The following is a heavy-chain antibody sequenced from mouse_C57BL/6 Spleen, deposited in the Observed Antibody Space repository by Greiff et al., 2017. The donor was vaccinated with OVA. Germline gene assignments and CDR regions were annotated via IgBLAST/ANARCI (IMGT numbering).Heavy chain of an antibody. D-gene: IGHD1-1*01. CDR2: FNPSSGYT. CDR1: GYTFTSYW. Sequence: VQLQQSGAELAKPGASVKLSCKASGYTFTSYWMHWLKRRPGRDLEWIGYFNPSSGYTKYNQKFKNKTTLTPDNSSSTAYMQLSSLTYEDSTVDYGARGYYGSSPYYAMDYWGQGTSVTVSA. CDR3: ARGYYGSSPYYAMDY. V-gene: IGHV1-7*01. J-gene: IGHJ4*01.